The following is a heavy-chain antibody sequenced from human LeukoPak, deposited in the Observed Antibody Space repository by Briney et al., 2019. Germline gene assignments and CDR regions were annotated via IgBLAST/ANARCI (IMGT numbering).Heavy chain of an antibody. Sequence: RGSLRLSCSAPGFTFSSYAMHWVRPAPGKGLEYVSSISSNGVSTSYADFVKGRLTIPRDNSKNTVFLKMSSVRNEDTAVYYCASPYSGYDYNSDHWGQGTLVTVSS. CDR2: ISSNGVST. V-gene: IGHV3-64D*06. CDR3: ASPYSGYDYNSDH. D-gene: IGHD5-12*01. CDR1: GFTFSSYA. J-gene: IGHJ4*02.